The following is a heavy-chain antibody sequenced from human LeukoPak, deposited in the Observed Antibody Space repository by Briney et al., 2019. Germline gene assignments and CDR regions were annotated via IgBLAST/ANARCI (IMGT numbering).Heavy chain of an antibody. CDR1: GFTVSTNY. CDR2: IYSGGST. V-gene: IGHV3-53*01. CDR3: ASRSGWYHYFDY. Sequence: PGGSLRLSCAASGFTVSTNYMSWVRQAPGKGLEWVSVIYSGGSTYYADSVKGRFTISRDNSKSTLYLHMNSLRAEDTAVYYCASRSGWYHYFDYWGQGTLVTVSS. D-gene: IGHD6-19*01. J-gene: IGHJ4*02.